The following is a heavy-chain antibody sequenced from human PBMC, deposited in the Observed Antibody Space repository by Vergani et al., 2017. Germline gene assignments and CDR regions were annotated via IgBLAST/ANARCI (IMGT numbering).Heavy chain of an antibody. CDR3: AREQWLPIDYFDY. V-gene: IGHV1-18*04. J-gene: IGHJ4*02. CDR2: INAYNGNT. D-gene: IGHD6-19*01. CDR1: GYTFTGYY. Sequence: QVQLVQSGAEVKRPGASVKVSCKASGYTFTGYYLHWVRLAPGQGLEWMGWINAYNGNTNYAQKLQGRVTMTTDTSTSTAYMELRSLRSDDTAVYYCAREQWLPIDYFDYWGQGTLVTVSS.